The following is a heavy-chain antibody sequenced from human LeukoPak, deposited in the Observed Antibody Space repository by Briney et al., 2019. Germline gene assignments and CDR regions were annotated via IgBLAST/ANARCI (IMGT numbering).Heavy chain of an antibody. Sequence: ASEKVSCKASRYTFTSYGISWVRQAPRQGVECMGWISAYNGNTNYEQKLQGRGNMTTDTATMTAYMELRSLRADDTAVYYCARGYPADAFDIWGQGTMVTVSS. CDR2: ISAYNGNT. V-gene: IGHV1-18*01. CDR3: ARGYPADAFDI. J-gene: IGHJ3*02. D-gene: IGHD2-15*01. CDR1: RYTFTSYG.